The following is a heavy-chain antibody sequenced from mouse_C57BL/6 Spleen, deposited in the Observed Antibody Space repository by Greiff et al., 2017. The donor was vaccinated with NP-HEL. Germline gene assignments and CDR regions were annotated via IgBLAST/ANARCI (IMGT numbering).Heavy chain of an antibody. CDR2: IDPETGGT. D-gene: IGHD2-4*01. J-gene: IGHJ2*01. CDR3: TRSDYDYDFDY. V-gene: IGHV1-15*01. CDR1: GYTFTDYE. Sequence: QVQLQQSGAELVRPGASVTLSCKASGYTFTDYEMHWVKQTPVHGLEWIGAIDPETGGTAYNQKFKGKAILTADKSSSTADMELRSLTSEDSAVYYCTRSDYDYDFDYWGQGTTLTVSS.